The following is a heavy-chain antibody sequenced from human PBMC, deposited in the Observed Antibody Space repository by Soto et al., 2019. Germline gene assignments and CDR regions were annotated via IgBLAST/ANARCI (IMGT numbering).Heavy chain of an antibody. CDR1: GFIFKNYW. V-gene: IGHV3-7*01. CDR2: IKEDGSET. Sequence: GGSLRLSCSVSGFIFKNYWMTWVRQAPGKGLEWVANIKEDGSETYYVDSVKGRFTISRYNARNSLYLQMNSLRDEDTAVYYCAVAYGLDVWGQGTTVTVSS. J-gene: IGHJ6*02. CDR3: AVAYGLDV. D-gene: IGHD2-15*01.